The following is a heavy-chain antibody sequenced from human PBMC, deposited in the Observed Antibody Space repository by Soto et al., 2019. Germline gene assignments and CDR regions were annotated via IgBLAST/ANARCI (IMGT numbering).Heavy chain of an antibody. J-gene: IGHJ6*02. V-gene: IGHV4-31*03. Sequence: QVQLQESGPGLVKPSQTLSLTCTVSGGSISSGGYYWSWIRQHPGKGLEWIGYIYYSGSTYYNPSLKSRVTISVDTSKNQFSLKLSSVTAADTAVYYCARIKPPDRAGRPPYYYYYYGMDVWGQGTTVTVSS. CDR2: IYYSGST. CDR1: GGSISSGGYY. CDR3: ARIKPPDRAGRPPYYYYYYGMDV. D-gene: IGHD6-6*01.